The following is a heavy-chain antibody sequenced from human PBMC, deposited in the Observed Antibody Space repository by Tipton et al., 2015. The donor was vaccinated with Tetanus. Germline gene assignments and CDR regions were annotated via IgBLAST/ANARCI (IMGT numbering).Heavy chain of an antibody. D-gene: IGHD2-8*01. V-gene: IGHV4-31*03. J-gene: IGHJ4*02. CDR2: IYYSGST. CDR1: GDSISRGGYS. Sequence: TLSLTCTVSGDSISRGGYSWNWIRQHPEKGLEWIGNIYYSGSTYSSPSLKSRVSLSMDTSKNQVSLQLSSVTAADTALYYCARVPPGHCHNGVCPSFFDYWGQGTLVTVSS. CDR3: ARVPPGHCHNGVCPSFFDY.